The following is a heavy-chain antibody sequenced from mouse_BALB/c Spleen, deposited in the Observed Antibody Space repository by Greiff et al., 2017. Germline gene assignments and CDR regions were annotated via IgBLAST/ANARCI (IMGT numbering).Heavy chain of an antibody. Sequence: EVKLMESGPGLVKPSQSLSLTCTVTGYSITSDYAWNWIRQFPGNKLEWMGYISYSGSTSYNPSLKSRISITRDTSKNQFFLQLNSVTTEDTATYYCARVPYGNYYAMDYWGQGTSVTVSS. D-gene: IGHD2-1*01. V-gene: IGHV3-2*02. CDR1: GYSITSDYA. CDR3: ARVPYGNYYAMDY. CDR2: ISYSGST. J-gene: IGHJ4*01.